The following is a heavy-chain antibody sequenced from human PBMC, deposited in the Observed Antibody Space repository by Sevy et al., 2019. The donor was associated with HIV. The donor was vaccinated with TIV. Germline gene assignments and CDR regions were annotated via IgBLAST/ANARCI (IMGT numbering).Heavy chain of an antibody. CDR2: MPSDGSNK. V-gene: IGHV3-30*02. J-gene: IGHJ6*02. D-gene: IGHD3-3*01. CDR1: GFTLSRNG. Sequence: GGSLRLSCTASGFTLSRNGMHWVRQAPGKGLEWVAFMPSDGSNKYYAHSVKGRFIISRDNSKNTLFLQMNSLRTEDTAVYSCARDKGFWSDYHRVYYYYGMDVWGQGTTVTVSS. CDR3: ARDKGFWSDYHRVYYYYGMDV.